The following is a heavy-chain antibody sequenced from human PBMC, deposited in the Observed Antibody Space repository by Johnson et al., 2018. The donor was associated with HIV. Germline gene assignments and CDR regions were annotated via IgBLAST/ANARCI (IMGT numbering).Heavy chain of an antibody. CDR2: ISDRGGTI. V-gene: IGHV3-11*04. J-gene: IGHJ3*02. Sequence: QEQLVESGGGLVKPGVSLRLSCTASGFTFSDYFMTWIRQAPGKGLEWVSYISDRGGTIYYADSVKGRFTISRDNAKNSLFLQMNSLRVEDTALYYCATYSMRLRGGDGFDIWGQGTMVTVSS. CDR1: GFTFSDYF. D-gene: IGHD5-24*01. CDR3: ATYSMRLRGGDGFDI.